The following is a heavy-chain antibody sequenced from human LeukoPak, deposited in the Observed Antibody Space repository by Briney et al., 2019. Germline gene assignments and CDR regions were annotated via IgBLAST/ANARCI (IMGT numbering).Heavy chain of an antibody. V-gene: IGHV4-39*07. CDR2: IYYSGST. Sequence: SETLSLTCTVSGGSISSSSYYWGWIRQPPGKGLEWIGSIYYSGSTYYNPSLKSRVTISVDTSKNQFSLNLSSVSAADTAVYYCASTGYGSGNSRFDYWGQGTLVTVSS. J-gene: IGHJ4*02. D-gene: IGHD3-10*01. CDR1: GGSISSSSYY. CDR3: ASTGYGSGNSRFDY.